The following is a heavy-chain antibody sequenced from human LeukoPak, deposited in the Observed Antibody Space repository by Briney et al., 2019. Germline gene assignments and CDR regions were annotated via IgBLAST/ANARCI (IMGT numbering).Heavy chain of an antibody. J-gene: IGHJ4*02. Sequence: PGGSLRLSCAASGFTFSSYAMSWVRQAPGEGLEWVSAISGSGGSTYYADSVKGRFTISRDNSKNTLYLQMNSLRAEDTAVYYCAKDVGLVGELPADYWGQGTLVTVSS. CDR1: GFTFSSYA. CDR3: AKDVGLVGELPADY. V-gene: IGHV3-23*01. CDR2: ISGSGGST. D-gene: IGHD1-26*01.